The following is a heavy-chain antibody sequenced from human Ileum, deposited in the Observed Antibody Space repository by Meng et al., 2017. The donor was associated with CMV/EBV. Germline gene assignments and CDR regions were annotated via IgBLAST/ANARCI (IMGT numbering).Heavy chain of an antibody. CDR1: GVSFSGYY. CDR2: INHSGST. Sequence: SETLSLTCAVYGVSFSGYYWSWIRQPPGKGLEWIGKINHSGSTNYYPSLKSRFTISVDTSKNQFSLKLSSVTAADTAVYYCARKYTCFDYWGQGTRVTVSS. D-gene: IGHD1-1*01. CDR3: ARKYTCFDY. V-gene: IGHV4-34*01. J-gene: IGHJ4*02.